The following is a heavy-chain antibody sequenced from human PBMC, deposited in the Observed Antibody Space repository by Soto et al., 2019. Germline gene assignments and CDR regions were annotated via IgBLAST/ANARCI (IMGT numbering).Heavy chain of an antibody. CDR1: GFSFSISP. D-gene: IGHD7-27*01. CDR2: ISYDETNK. J-gene: IGHJ4*02. V-gene: IGHV3-30-3*01. Sequence: ESGGGVVQPGRSLRLSCAASGFSFSISPMHWVRQAPGKGPEWVALISYDETNKFYADSVKGRFTISRDNSKSTLYLQVDSLRPEDAAVYYCARDPKTSGGQHWAFNYFDSWGQGTLVTVSS. CDR3: ARDPKTSGGQHWAFNYFDS.